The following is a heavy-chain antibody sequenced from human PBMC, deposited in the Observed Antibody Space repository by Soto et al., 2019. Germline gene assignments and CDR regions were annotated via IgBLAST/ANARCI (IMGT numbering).Heavy chain of an antibody. CDR3: ARGRGHSSGWYGDY. CDR2: MNPNSGNT. V-gene: IGHV1-8*01. D-gene: IGHD6-19*01. Sequence: AASVKVSCKASGYTFTSYDINWVRQATGQGLEWMGWMNPNSGNTGYAQKFQGRVTMTRNTSIRTAYMELSSLRSEDMAVYYCARGRGHSSGWYGDYWGQGTLVTVSS. J-gene: IGHJ4*02. CDR1: GYTFTSYD.